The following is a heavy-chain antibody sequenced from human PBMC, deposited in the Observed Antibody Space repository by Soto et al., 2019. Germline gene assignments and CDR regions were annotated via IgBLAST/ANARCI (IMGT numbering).Heavy chain of an antibody. V-gene: IGHV1-69*13. CDR1: GGTFSSYA. J-gene: IGHJ6*02. Sequence: SVKVSCKASGGTFSSYAISWVRQAPGQGLEWMGGIIPIFGTANYAQKFQGRVTITADESTSTAYMELSSLRSEDTAVYYCARYDSSGYYYLYYYYGMDVWGQGTKVTVSS. D-gene: IGHD3-22*01. CDR2: IIPIFGTA. CDR3: ARYDSSGYYYLYYYYGMDV.